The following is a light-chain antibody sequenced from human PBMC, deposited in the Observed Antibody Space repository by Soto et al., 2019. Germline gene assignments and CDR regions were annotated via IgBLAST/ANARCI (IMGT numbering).Light chain of an antibody. J-gene: IGKJ1*01. CDR1: QSVSSSY. CDR3: QQYGSSPET. CDR2: GAS. V-gene: IGKV3-20*01. Sequence: ESVLTQSPGTLSLSPGERATLSCRARQSVSSSYLAWYQQKPGQAPRLLIYGASSRATGIPDRFSGSGSGTDFTLTISRLEPEDFAVYYCQQYGSSPETFGQGNKVEIK.